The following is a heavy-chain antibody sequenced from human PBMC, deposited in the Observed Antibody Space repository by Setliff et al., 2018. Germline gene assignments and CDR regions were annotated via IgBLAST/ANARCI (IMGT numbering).Heavy chain of an antibody. J-gene: IGHJ3*02. D-gene: IGHD1-26*01. V-gene: IGHV4-59*01. Sequence: SETLSLTCTVSGGSINNYHWNWIRQPPGKGLEWIGYVGFNGNTHYNPSLNSRVTMSVDTSKNQFSLKLTSVSAADTAVYYCARWGENSGRPDWRAFDIWGQGTMVTVSS. CDR2: VGFNGNT. CDR1: GGSINNYH. CDR3: ARWGENSGRPDWRAFDI.